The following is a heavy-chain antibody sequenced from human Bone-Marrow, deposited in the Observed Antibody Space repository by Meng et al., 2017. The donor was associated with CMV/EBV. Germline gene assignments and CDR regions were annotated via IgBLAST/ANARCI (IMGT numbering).Heavy chain of an antibody. Sequence: SETLSLTCTVYGESFNGYYWNWIRQPPGKGLEWIGEINHSGTTNYNPSLKSRVTISVDTSKKQFSLKLTSVTAADTAVYYCATLSGYCSGGSCHPDVWGQGKLVNVDS. CDR1: GESFNGYY. CDR3: ATLSGYCSGGSCHPDV. V-gene: IGHV4-34*01. CDR2: INHSGTT. J-gene: IGHJ4*02. D-gene: IGHD2-15*01.